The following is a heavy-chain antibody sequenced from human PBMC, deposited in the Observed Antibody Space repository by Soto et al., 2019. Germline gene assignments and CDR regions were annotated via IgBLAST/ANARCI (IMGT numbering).Heavy chain of an antibody. Sequence: SETLSLTCTVSGGSISSYYWSWIRQPPGKGLEWIGYIYYSGSTNYNPSLKSRVTISVDTSKNQFSLKLSSVTAADTAVYYCAKVPGPYHSHYDILTGPYYYGMDVWGQGTTVTVSS. J-gene: IGHJ6*02. CDR1: GGSISSYY. D-gene: IGHD3-9*01. V-gene: IGHV4-59*01. CDR2: IYYSGST. CDR3: AKVPGPYHSHYDILTGPYYYGMDV.